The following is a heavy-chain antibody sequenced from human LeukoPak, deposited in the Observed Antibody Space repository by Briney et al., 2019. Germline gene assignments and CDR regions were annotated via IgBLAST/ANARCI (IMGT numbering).Heavy chain of an antibody. V-gene: IGHV3-23*01. J-gene: IGHJ2*01. D-gene: IGHD2-15*01. CDR2: IFPSGGEI. CDR3: ARDRVVVATTTPPYWYFDL. CDR1: GFTFSTFA. Sequence: PGGSLRLSCAASGFTFSTFAMIWVRQPPGKGLEWVSSIFPSGGEIHYADSVRGRFTISRDNSKSTLSLQMNSLRAEDTALYYCARDRVVVATTTPPYWYFDLWGRGTRVTVSS.